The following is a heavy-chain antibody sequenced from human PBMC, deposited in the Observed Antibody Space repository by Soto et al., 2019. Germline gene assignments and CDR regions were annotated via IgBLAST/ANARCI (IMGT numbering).Heavy chain of an antibody. CDR2: IWYDGSNK. Sequence: GGSLRLSCAASGFTFSSYGMHWVLQAPGKGLEWVAVIWYDGSNKYYADSVKGRFTISRDNSKNTLYLQMNSLRAEDTAVYYCARTPYSSSWYFDYWGQGTLVTVSS. CDR1: GFTFSSYG. D-gene: IGHD6-13*01. J-gene: IGHJ4*02. CDR3: ARTPYSSSWYFDY. V-gene: IGHV3-33*01.